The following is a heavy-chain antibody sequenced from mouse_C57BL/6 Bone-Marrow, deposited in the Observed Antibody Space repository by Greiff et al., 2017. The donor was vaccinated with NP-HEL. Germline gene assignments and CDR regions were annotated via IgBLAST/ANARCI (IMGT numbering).Heavy chain of an antibody. Sequence: VQLQQSGAELVRPGASVTLSCTASGFNIKDDYMHWVKQRPEQGLEWIGWIDPENGDTEYASKFQGKATITADTSSNTAYLQLSSLTSEDTAVYYCTTGKGNYWGQGTTLTVSS. J-gene: IGHJ2*01. CDR1: GFNIKDDY. CDR2: IDPENGDT. V-gene: IGHV14-4*01. CDR3: TTGKGNY.